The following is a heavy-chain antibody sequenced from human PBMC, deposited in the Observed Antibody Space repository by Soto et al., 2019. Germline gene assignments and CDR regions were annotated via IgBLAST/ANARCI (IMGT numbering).Heavy chain of an antibody. CDR1: GGTFSSYA. CDR2: IIPIFGTA. D-gene: IGHD3-22*01. CDR3: ARGSMSVYYYDTYNWFDP. V-gene: IGHV1-69*13. J-gene: IGHJ5*02. Sequence: SVKVSCKASGGTFSSYAISWVRQAPGQGLEWMGGIIPIFGTANYAQKFQGRVTITADESTSTAYMELSSLRSEDTAVYYCARGSMSVYYYDTYNWFDPWGQGTLVTVSS.